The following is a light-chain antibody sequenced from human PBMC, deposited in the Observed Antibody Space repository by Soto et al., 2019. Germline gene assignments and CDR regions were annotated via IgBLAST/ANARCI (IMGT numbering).Light chain of an antibody. CDR1: KLGYKY. CDR2: EDN. J-gene: IGLJ1*01. Sequence: SYELTQPPSVSVSPGQTASITCSGDKLGYKYTSWYQQKPGQSPVLVIYEDNKRPSGIPERFSGSNSGNTATLTISETQAMAEADYYCQAWDSSTGLFGTGTTVTVL. CDR3: QAWDSSTGL. V-gene: IGLV3-1*01.